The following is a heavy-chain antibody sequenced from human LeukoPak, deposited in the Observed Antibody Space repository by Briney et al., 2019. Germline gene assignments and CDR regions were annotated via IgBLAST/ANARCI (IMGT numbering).Heavy chain of an antibody. CDR2: FYNSGRS. V-gene: IGHV4-59*01. D-gene: IGHD2-15*01. Sequence: PSETLSLTCTVSDDSISDYYRGWIRQPPGKGLEWIGYFYNSGRSTYNPSLKSRVTISADTSKNHFSLKLNSVTTADTAVYYCTRGAGWLDYWGQGILVTVSS. CDR3: TRGAGWLDY. CDR1: DDSISDYY. J-gene: IGHJ4*02.